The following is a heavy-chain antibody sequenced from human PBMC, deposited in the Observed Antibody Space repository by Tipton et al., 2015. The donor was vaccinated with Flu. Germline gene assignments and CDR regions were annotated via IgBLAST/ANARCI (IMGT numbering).Heavy chain of an antibody. CDR3: AREMPFYDLYSGYFFYYFDH. D-gene: IGHD3-3*01. V-gene: IGHV4-38-2*02. CDR2: IHRGGSP. CDR1: GDSLGSNYF. J-gene: IGHJ4*02. Sequence: LSCSVSGDSLGSNYFWGWIRQPPGKGREWIGNIHRGGSPYHNPSLRSRVTMSLDTSENHFSLKWSSVTAADTAVYYCAREMPFYDLYSGYFFYYFDHWGQGTLVIVSS.